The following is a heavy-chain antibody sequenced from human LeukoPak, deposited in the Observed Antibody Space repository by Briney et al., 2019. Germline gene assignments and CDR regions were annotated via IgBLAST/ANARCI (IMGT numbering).Heavy chain of an antibody. Sequence: GGSLRLSCAASGFTFSNAWMSWVRQAPGKGPEWVGRIKSKTDGGTTDYAAPVKGRFTISRDDSKNTLYLQMNSLKTEDTAVYYCTPGNYYYGMDVWGQGTTVTVSS. CDR1: GFTFSNAW. V-gene: IGHV3-15*01. CDR3: TPGNYYYGMDV. J-gene: IGHJ6*02. CDR2: IKSKTDGGTT.